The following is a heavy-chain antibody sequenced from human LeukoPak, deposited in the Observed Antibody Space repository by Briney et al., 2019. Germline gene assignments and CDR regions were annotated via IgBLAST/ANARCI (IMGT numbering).Heavy chain of an antibody. V-gene: IGHV1-3*01. CDR1: GYTFTSYA. Sequence: ASVKVSCKASGYTFTSYAMHWVRPSPGQRLEWMGWINAGNGNTKYSQKFQGRVTITRDTSASTAYMELSSLRSEDTAVYYCARDLLTPSLTTVVTRTRFDYWGQGTLVTVSS. J-gene: IGHJ4*02. D-gene: IGHD4-23*01. CDR3: ARDLLTPSLTTVVTRTRFDY. CDR2: INAGNGNT.